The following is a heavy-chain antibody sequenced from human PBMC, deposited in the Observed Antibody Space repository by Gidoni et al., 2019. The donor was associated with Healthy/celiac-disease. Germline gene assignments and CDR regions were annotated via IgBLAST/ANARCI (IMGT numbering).Heavy chain of an antibody. CDR1: GFTFSSYA. Sequence: QVQLVESGGGVVQPGRSLRLSCAASGFTFSSYAMHWVRQAPGKGLEWVAVISYDGSNKYYADSVKGRFTISRDNSKNTLYLQMNSLRAEDTAVYYCARGGRLQMATTKDFDYWGQGTLVTVSS. CDR2: ISYDGSNK. J-gene: IGHJ4*02. D-gene: IGHD5-12*01. V-gene: IGHV3-30-3*01. CDR3: ARGGRLQMATTKDFDY.